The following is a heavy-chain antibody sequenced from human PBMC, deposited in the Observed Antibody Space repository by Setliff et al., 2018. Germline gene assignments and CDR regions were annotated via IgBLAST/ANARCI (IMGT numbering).Heavy chain of an antibody. CDR2: ISVYNGKT. D-gene: IGHD6-13*01. V-gene: IGHV1-18*01. J-gene: IGHJ6*02. Sequence: ASVKVSCKASGGTFSSYAISWVRQAPGQGLEWMGWISVYNGKTKYAQKLQGRVTMNTDTSTSTAYMELRSLRSDDTAVYYCARGGPEAAADVPEGFYGMDVWGQGTTVTVSS. CDR3: ARGGPEAAADVPEGFYGMDV. CDR1: GGTFSSYA.